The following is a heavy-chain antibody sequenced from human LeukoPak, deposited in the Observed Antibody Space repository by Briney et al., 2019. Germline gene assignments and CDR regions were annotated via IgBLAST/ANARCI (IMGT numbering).Heavy chain of an antibody. CDR2: IRSKAKSYAT. CDR3: TRLAPDSGGYPVFDF. V-gene: IGHV3-73*01. D-gene: IGHD3-22*01. CDR1: GFTFSDSG. Sequence: PGGSLRLSCAASGFTFSDSGLHWVRQASGKGLEWVGRIRSKAKSYATAYAASVKGRFTISRDDSENTAYLQMNSLKTEDTAMYYCTRLAPDSGGYPVFDFWGQGTLVTVSS. J-gene: IGHJ4*02.